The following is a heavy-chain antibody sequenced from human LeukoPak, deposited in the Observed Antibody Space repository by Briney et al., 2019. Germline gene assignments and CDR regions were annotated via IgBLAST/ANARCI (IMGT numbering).Heavy chain of an antibody. CDR3: ARDAGYGGNSDY. D-gene: IGHD4-23*01. V-gene: IGHV3-7*01. CDR2: INKDGSDK. J-gene: IGHJ4*02. Sequence: GGSLRLSCAASGFTFNMYWMTWVRQAPGKGLESVAYINKDGSDKYYVGSVKGRFTVSRDNAKNSLYLEMNSLRAEDTAVYYCARDAGYGGNSDYWGQGTLVTVSS. CDR1: GFTFNMYW.